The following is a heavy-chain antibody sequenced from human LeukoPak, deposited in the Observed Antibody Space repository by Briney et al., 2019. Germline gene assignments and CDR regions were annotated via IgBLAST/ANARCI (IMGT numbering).Heavy chain of an antibody. V-gene: IGHV4-59*08. CDR3: ASGGSYKFDY. J-gene: IGHJ4*02. Sequence: SETLSLTCTVSGGSISSYYWSWIRQPPGKGLECIGYIYYSGSTNYNPSLKSRVTISVDTSKNQFSLKLSSVTAADTAVYYCASGGSYKFDYWGQGTLVTVSS. CDR1: GGSISSYY. D-gene: IGHD1-26*01. CDR2: IYYSGST.